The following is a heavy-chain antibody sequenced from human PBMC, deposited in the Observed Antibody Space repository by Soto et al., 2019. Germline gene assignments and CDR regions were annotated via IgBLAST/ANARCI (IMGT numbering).Heavy chain of an antibody. J-gene: IGHJ3*02. CDR1: GYTFTSYG. CDR2: ISAYNGNT. CDR3: ARDQGYCSSTSWCLGAFDI. Sequence: GASVKVSCKASGYTFTSYGISWVRQAPGQGLEWMGWISAYNGNTNYAQKLQGRVTMTTDTSTSTAYMELRSLRSDDTAVYYCARDQGYCSSTSWCLGAFDIWGQGTMVT. D-gene: IGHD2-2*01. V-gene: IGHV1-18*04.